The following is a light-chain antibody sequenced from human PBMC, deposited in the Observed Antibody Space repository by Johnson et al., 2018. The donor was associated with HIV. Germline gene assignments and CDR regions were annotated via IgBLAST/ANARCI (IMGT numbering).Light chain of an antibody. CDR2: ENN. Sequence: QSVLTQPPSVSAAPGQKVTISCSGSSSNIGNNYVSWYQQLPGTAPKLLIYENNERPSWIPDRFSGSKSGTSATLGITGLQTGDEADYYCGTWDNSLSAGGVFGTGTKVTVL. CDR1: SSNIGNNY. CDR3: GTWDNSLSAGGV. J-gene: IGLJ1*01. V-gene: IGLV1-51*02.